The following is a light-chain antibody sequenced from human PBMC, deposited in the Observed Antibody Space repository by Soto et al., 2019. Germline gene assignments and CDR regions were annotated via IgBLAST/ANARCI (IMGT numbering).Light chain of an antibody. CDR2: LNSDGSH. J-gene: IGLJ2*01. V-gene: IGLV4-69*01. CDR3: QTWGTGIRV. Sequence: QLVLTQSPSASASLGASVKLTCTLSSGHSSYAIAWHQQQPEKGPRYLMKLNSDGSHSKGDGIPDRFSGSSSGAERYLTIFSLQSEDEADYYSQTWGTGIRVFGGGTKVTVL. CDR1: SGHSSYA.